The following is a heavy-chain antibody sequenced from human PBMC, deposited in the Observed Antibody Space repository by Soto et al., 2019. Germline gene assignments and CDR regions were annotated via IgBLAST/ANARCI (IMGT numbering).Heavy chain of an antibody. CDR1: GFTFSSYG. CDR3: AKDGEGRSSWYECQGYDYGMDV. Sequence: QVQLVESGGGVVQPGRSLRLSCAASGFTFSSYGMHWVRQAPGKGLEWVAVISYDGSNKYYADSVKGRFTISRDNSKNTLYLQMNSLRAEDTGVYYCAKDGEGRSSWYECQGYDYGMDVWGQGTTVTVSS. V-gene: IGHV3-30*18. CDR2: ISYDGSNK. J-gene: IGHJ6*02. D-gene: IGHD6-13*01.